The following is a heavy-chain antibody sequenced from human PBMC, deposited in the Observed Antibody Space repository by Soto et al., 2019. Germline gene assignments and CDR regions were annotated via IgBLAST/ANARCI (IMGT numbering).Heavy chain of an antibody. V-gene: IGHV1-69*13. J-gene: IGHJ6*02. Sequence: GASVKVSCKASGGTFSSYAISWVRQAPGQGLEWMGGIIPIFGTANYAQKFQGRVTITADESTSTAYMELSSLRSEDTAVYYCARAGDGNIVLVPASNYGMDVWGQGTTVTVSS. CDR1: GGTFSSYA. CDR3: ARAGDGNIVLVPASNYGMDV. D-gene: IGHD2-2*01. CDR2: IIPIFGTA.